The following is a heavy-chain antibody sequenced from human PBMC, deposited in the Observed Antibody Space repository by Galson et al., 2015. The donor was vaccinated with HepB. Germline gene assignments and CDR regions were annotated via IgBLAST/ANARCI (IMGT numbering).Heavy chain of an antibody. Sequence: SLRLSCADSGFTVNSNYMSWVRQAPGKGLEWVSVIYRGGSTYYADSVTGRFTISRDNSKNTLYLQMNSLRAEDTAVYYCARDMWLRKTVYWGQGTLVTVSS. CDR1: GFTVNSNY. CDR2: IYRGGST. D-gene: IGHD3-22*01. J-gene: IGHJ4*02. CDR3: ARDMWLRKTVY. V-gene: IGHV3-66*01.